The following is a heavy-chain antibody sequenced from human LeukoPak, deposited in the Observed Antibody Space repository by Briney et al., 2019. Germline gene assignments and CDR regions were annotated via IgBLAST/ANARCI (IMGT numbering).Heavy chain of an antibody. V-gene: IGHV3-7*01. Sequence: PGGSLRLSCAASGFTFSSYWMSWVRQAPGKGLEWVANIKQDGSEKYYVDSVKGRFTISRDNAKNSLYLQMNSLRAEDTAVYYCARASVVRGYNYYYYGMDVWGQGTTVTVSS. CDR3: ARASVVRGYNYYYYGMDV. J-gene: IGHJ6*02. D-gene: IGHD3-10*01. CDR1: GFTFSSYW. CDR2: IKQDGSEK.